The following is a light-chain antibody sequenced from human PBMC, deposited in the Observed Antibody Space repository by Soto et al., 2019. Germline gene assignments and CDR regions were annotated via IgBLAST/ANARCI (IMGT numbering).Light chain of an antibody. CDR2: DAS. V-gene: IGKV3-11*01. J-gene: IGKJ5*01. Sequence: EIVLTQSPSTLSSSPGERATLSCRASQSISSYLAWYQQKPGKAPKLLIYDASNMDTGIPARFSGSGSGTEFTLTISSRQYAEFAVYYYRQYKNCRPSTFGQGTRLEIK. CDR1: QSISSY. CDR3: RQYKNCRPST.